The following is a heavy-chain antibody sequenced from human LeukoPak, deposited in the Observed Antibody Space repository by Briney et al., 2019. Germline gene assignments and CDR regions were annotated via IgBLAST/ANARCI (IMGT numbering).Heavy chain of an antibody. J-gene: IGHJ4*02. CDR3: AREGGFYRPLDY. D-gene: IGHD3-3*01. Sequence: PSGTLSLTCGVSGGSVINTNWCTWVRQPPGKGLEWIGEVHLDGRTNYNPSLESRLTMSVDVSENQVSLKLTSVTAADTAVYYCAREGGFYRPLDYSGQGTLVTVSS. CDR2: VHLDGRT. CDR1: GGSVINTNW. V-gene: IGHV4-4*02.